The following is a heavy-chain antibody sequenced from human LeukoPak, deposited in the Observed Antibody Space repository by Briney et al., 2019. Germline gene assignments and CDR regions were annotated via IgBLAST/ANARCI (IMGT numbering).Heavy chain of an antibody. V-gene: IGHV3-7*01. Sequence: GGSLRLSCAASGFTFSSNWMNWLRQAPGKGLEWVANIKQDESEKYYVDSVKGRFTISRDNAKNSLYLQMNSLRAEDTAMYYCAGLYQDYWGQGTLVTVSS. J-gene: IGHJ4*02. CDR3: AGLYQDY. D-gene: IGHD2-2*02. CDR1: GFTFSSNW. CDR2: IKQDESEK.